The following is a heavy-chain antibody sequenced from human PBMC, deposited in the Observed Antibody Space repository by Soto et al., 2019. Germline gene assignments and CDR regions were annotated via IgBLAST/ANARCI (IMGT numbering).Heavy chain of an antibody. V-gene: IGHV3-9*01. J-gene: IGHJ6*03. Sequence: GGSPRLSCAASEFTFDDYSMHWVRQAPGKGLEWVSGISWNSGSIGYADSVKGRFTISRDNAKNSLYLQMNSLRAEDTALYYCAKAAYYYYYMDVWGKGTTVTVS. CDR1: EFTFDDYS. CDR2: ISWNSGSI. CDR3: AKAAYYYYYMDV.